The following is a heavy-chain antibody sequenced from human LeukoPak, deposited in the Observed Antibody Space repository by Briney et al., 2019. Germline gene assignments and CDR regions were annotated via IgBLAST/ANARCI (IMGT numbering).Heavy chain of an antibody. J-gene: IGHJ6*03. CDR3: AKGFNYDPYYYMDV. CDR1: GFTFDDYA. V-gene: IGHV3-43D*04. D-gene: IGHD3-3*01. Sequence: GGSLRLSCAASGFTFDDYAMHWVRQAPGKGLEWVSLISWDGGSTYYADSVQGRFTISRDNSKNSLYLQMNSLRAEDTALYYCAKGFNYDPYYYMDVWGKGTTVTVSS. CDR2: ISWDGGST.